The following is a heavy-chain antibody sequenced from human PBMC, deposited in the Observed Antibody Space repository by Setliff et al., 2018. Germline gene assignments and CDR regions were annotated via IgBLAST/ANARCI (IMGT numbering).Heavy chain of an antibody. Sequence: ASVKVSCKASGYTFISYGISWVRQAPGQGLEWMGWISAYNGNTNYVEKFQGRVTITADKSTSTAYIELSRLTSEDTAVYYCALEYSNSSPTVYYYMDVWGKGTTVTVSS. J-gene: IGHJ6*03. V-gene: IGHV1-18*01. CDR3: ALEYSNSSPTVYYYMDV. CDR2: ISAYNGNT. CDR1: GYTFISYG. D-gene: IGHD6-6*01.